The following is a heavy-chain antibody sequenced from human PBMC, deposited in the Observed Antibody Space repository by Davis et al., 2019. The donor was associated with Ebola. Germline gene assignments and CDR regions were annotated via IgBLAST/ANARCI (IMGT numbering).Heavy chain of an antibody. CDR2: IYYSWST. V-gene: IGHV4-39*07. D-gene: IGHD6-13*01. J-gene: IGHJ5*02. Sequence: MPGGSLRLSCTVSGGSISSYYWGWIRQPPGKGLEWIGSIYYSWSTYYNPSLKSRVTISVDTSKNQFSLKLSSVTAADTAVYYWAIGDSSWYNWFDPWGQGTLVTVSS. CDR3: AIGDSSWYNWFDP. CDR1: GGSISSYY.